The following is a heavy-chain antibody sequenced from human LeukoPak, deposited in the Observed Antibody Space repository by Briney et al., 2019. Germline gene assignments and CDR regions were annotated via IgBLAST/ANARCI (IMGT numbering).Heavy chain of an antibody. CDR3: GKDAATETGEIDY. V-gene: IGHV3-30*02. D-gene: IGHD7-27*01. J-gene: IGHJ4*02. CDR1: GFTFSNYG. Sequence: GGSLRLSCVVSGFTFSNYGMHWVRQAPGKGLEWVAFIQFDGNDKFYADSVQGRFTISRDNSKNTLYLQMNSLRAEDTAVYYCGKDAATETGEIDYWGQGTLVTVSS. CDR2: IQFDGNDK.